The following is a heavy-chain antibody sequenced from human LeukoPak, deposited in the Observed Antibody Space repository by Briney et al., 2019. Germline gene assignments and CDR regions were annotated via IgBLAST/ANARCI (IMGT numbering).Heavy chain of an antibody. CDR2: IIPIFGTA. J-gene: IGHJ4*02. V-gene: IGHV1-69*05. CDR3: ARDYYDSSGYYPTTVYFDY. Sequence: RASVKVSCKASGGTFSSYAISWVRQAPGQGLEWMGRIIPIFGTANYAQKFQGRVTITTDESTSTAYMELSSLRSEDTAVYYCARDYYDSSGYYPTTVYFDYWGQGTLVTVSS. CDR1: GGTFSSYA. D-gene: IGHD3-22*01.